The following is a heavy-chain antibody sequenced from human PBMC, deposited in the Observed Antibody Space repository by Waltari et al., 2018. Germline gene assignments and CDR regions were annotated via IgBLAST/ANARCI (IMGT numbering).Heavy chain of an antibody. Sequence: QVQLVQSGAEVKKPGSSVKVSCKASGGTFSSYAISWVRQAPGQGLEWMGGIIPIVGTANYAQKFQGRVTITADESTSTAYMELSSLRSEDTAVYYCARVPYCTNGVCYSVYFDYWGQGTLVTVSS. CDR3: ARVPYCTNGVCYSVYFDY. D-gene: IGHD2-8*01. V-gene: IGHV1-69*12. CDR1: GGTFSSYA. CDR2: IIPIVGTA. J-gene: IGHJ4*02.